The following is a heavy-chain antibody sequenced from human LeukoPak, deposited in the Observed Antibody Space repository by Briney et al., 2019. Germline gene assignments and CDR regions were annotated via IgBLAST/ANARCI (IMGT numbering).Heavy chain of an antibody. Sequence: PSETLSLTCTVSGYSISSGYYWGWIRQPPGKGLEWIGSIYHSGSTYYNPSLKSRVTISVDTSKNQFSLKLSSVTAADTAVYYCATRSMDAFDIWGQGTMVTVSS. V-gene: IGHV4-38-2*02. CDR1: GYSISSGYY. J-gene: IGHJ3*02. CDR2: IYHSGST. CDR3: ATRSMDAFDI. D-gene: IGHD2/OR15-2a*01.